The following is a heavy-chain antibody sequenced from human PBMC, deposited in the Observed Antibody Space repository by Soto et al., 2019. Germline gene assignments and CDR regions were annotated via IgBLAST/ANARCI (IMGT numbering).Heavy chain of an antibody. CDR1: GGSISSSSYY. V-gene: IGHV4-39*01. J-gene: IGHJ6*02. CDR2: IYYSGST. CDR3: YGSGQYYYYGMDV. Sequence: PSETLSLTCTVSGGSISSSSYYWGWIRQPPGKGLEWIGSIYYSGSTYYNPSLKSRVTISVDTSKNQFSLKLSSVTAADTAVYYCYGSGQYYYYGMDVWGQGTTVTVSS. D-gene: IGHD3-10*01.